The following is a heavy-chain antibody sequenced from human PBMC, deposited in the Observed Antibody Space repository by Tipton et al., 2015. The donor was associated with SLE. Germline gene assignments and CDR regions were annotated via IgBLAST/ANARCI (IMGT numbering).Heavy chain of an antibody. CDR3: ARRLTRYSGYDYFDY. CDR2: IKQDGSEK. J-gene: IGHJ4*02. D-gene: IGHD5-12*01. V-gene: IGHV3-7*01. CDR1: GFTFSSYW. Sequence: GSLRLSCAASGFTFSSYWMSWVRQAPGKGLEWVANIKQDGSEKYYVDSVKGRFTISRDNAKNSLYLQMNSLRAEDTAVYYCARRLTRYSGYDYFDYWGQGTLVTVSS.